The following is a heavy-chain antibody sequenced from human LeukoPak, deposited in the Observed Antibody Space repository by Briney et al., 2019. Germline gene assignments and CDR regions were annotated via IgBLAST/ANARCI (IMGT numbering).Heavy chain of an antibody. Sequence: PGGSLRLSCAASGFTFSSYGMSWVRQAPGQGLEWVSAISGSGGSTYYADSVKGRFTISRDNSKNTLYLQMNSLRAEDTAVYYCAKDTGSSGWYYYYYYYMDVWGKGTTVTISS. CDR3: AKDTGSSGWYYYYYYYMDV. J-gene: IGHJ6*03. CDR2: ISGSGGST. V-gene: IGHV3-23*01. D-gene: IGHD6-19*01. CDR1: GFTFSSYG.